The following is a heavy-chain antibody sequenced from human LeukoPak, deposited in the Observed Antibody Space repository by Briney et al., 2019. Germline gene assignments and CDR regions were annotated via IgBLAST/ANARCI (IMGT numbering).Heavy chain of an antibody. CDR2: IYSGGST. J-gene: IGHJ4*02. D-gene: IGHD4-23*01. V-gene: IGHV3-53*01. Sequence: GGPLRLSGAASGFTVSSNYRSSLRQAPGKGLEWVSVIYSGGSTYYADSVEGRFTISRDNSKNTLYLQMNSLRAEDTAVYYCARLDHDYGGTYDYWGQGTLVTVSS. CDR1: GFTVSSNY. CDR3: ARLDHDYGGTYDY.